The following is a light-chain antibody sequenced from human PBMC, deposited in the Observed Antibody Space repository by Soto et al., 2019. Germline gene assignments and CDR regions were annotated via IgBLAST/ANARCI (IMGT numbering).Light chain of an antibody. J-gene: IGKJ5*01. Sequence: DIQMTQSPSTLSGSVGDRVTITCRASQSISSYLNWYQQKPGKAPKLLIYAASSLQSGVPSRFSGSGSGTEFTLTISSLQSEDFAVYSSQQYNNWPAITFGQGTRLEIK. CDR3: QQYNNWPAIT. CDR1: QSISSY. V-gene: IGKV1-39*01. CDR2: AAS.